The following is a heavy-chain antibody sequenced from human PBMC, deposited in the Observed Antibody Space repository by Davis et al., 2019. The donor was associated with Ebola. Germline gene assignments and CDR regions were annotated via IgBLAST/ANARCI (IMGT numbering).Heavy chain of an antibody. CDR3: ARAGDSSGYLGAFDI. Sequence: MPSETLSLTCTVSGDSMSPYYWSWIRQSPGKGLEWIGHIYHSGSTNYNPSLKSRVTISRDTSKNQFSLKVNSVAAADTAMYYCARAGDSSGYLGAFDIWGQGTMVTVSS. CDR1: GDSMSPYY. V-gene: IGHV4-59*01. J-gene: IGHJ3*02. CDR2: IYHSGST. D-gene: IGHD3-22*01.